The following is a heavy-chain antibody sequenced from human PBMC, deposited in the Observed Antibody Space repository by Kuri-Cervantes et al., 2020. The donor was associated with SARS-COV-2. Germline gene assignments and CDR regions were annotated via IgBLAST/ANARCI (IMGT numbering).Heavy chain of an antibody. CDR3: ARGGGGYYQTYFDY. V-gene: IGHV3-30*03. CDR1: GFTFSSYG. Sequence: GESLKISCAASGFTFSSYGMHWVRQTPGKGQEWVAVISYDGSNKYYADSVKGRFTISRDNSKNTLYLQMNSLRAEDTAVYYCARGGGGYYQTYFDYWGQGTLVTVSS. J-gene: IGHJ4*02. CDR2: ISYDGSNK. D-gene: IGHD3-22*01.